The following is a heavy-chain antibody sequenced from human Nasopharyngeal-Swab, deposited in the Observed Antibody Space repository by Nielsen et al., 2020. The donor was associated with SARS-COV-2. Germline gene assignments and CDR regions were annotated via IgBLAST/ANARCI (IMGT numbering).Heavy chain of an antibody. Sequence: SVQVSCKASGGTFSSYAISWVRQAPGQGLEWMGGIIPIFGTANNAQKFQGRVTTTTDESTSTAYMELSSLRSEDTAVYYCARDSEGSGYDSIAVAAYFDYWGQGTLVTVSS. J-gene: IGHJ4*02. V-gene: IGHV1-69*05. CDR3: ARDSEGSGYDSIAVAAYFDY. CDR1: GGTFSSYA. D-gene: IGHD6-19*01. CDR2: IIPIFGTA.